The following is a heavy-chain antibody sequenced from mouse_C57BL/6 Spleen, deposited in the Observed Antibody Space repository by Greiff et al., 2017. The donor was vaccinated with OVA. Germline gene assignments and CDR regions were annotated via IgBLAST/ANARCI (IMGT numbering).Heavy chain of an antibody. CDR2: IDPSDSYT. CDR1: GYTFTSYW. D-gene: IGHD1-1*01. CDR3: ARGNYEGGAMDY. Sequence: VQLQQPGAELVMPGASVKLSCKASGYTFTSYWMHWVKQRPGQGLEWIGEIDPSDSYTNYNQKFKGKSTLTVDKSSSTAYMQLSSLTSEDSAVYYCARGNYEGGAMDYWGQGTSVTVSS. V-gene: IGHV1-69*01. J-gene: IGHJ4*01.